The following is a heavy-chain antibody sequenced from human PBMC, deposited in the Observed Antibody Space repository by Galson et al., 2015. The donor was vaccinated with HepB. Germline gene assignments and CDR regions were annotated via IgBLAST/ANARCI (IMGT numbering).Heavy chain of an antibody. Sequence: TLRLSCAASGFTFSSYAMSWVRQAPGKGLEWVSAISGSGGSTYYADSVKGRFTISRDNSKNTLYLQMNSLRAEDTAVYYCECGSSWLGPLDYWGQGTLVTVSS. J-gene: IGHJ4*02. V-gene: IGHV3-23*01. CDR2: ISGSGGST. CDR3: ECGSSWLGPLDY. CDR1: GFTFSSYA. D-gene: IGHD6-13*01.